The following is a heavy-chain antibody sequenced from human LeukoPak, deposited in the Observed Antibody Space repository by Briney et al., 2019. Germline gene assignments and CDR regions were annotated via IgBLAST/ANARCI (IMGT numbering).Heavy chain of an antibody. D-gene: IGHD6-13*01. V-gene: IGHV3-48*03. CDR1: GFTFSNYE. J-gene: IGHJ4*02. CDR3: ARDTSTSQKLVAAFDY. Sequence: GGSLRLSCSASGFTFSNYEMNWVRQAPGAGLEWVAYVSSSSDLKYYADSAKGRFTISRDNAKNSLYLQMKSLRVEDTAIYYCARDTSTSQKLVAAFDYWGQGTLVTVSS. CDR2: VSSSSDLK.